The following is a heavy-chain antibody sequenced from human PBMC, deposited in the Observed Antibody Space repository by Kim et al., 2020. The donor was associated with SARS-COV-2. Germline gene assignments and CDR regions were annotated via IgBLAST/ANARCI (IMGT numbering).Heavy chain of an antibody. CDR1: GGSIRNSSIY. J-gene: IGHJ4*01. V-gene: IGHV4-39*01. CDR3: ATIFYETSTYQLHYFD. CDR2: VYYSVST. D-gene: IGHD3-22*01. Sequence: SETLSLTCSVSGGSIRNSSIYWGWVRQPPGRGLEYIGCVYYSVSTYYNPSLKSRASISMETSKNQFSLKLSSVTAADTAVYYCATIFYETSTYQLHYFD.